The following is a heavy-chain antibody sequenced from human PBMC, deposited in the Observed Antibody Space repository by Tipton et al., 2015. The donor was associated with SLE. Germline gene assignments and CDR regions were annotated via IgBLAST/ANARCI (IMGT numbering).Heavy chain of an antibody. CDR3: ARDFEGTTTVTTPGY. V-gene: IGHV7-4-1*02. CDR2: INTKTGNP. Sequence: QLVQSGPEVKKPGASVKVSCKASGYTFTGYYIHWVRQAPGQGLEWMGWINTKTGNPTYAQGFTGRFVFSLDTSVSTAFLQISSLKAEDSAVYYCARDFEGTTTVTTPGYWGQGTLVTVSS. CDR1: GYTFTGYY. J-gene: IGHJ4*02. D-gene: IGHD4-11*01.